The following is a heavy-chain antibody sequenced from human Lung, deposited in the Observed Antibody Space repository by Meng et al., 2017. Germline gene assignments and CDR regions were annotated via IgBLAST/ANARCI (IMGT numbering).Heavy chain of an antibody. J-gene: IGHJ4*02. V-gene: IGHV4-34*01. D-gene: IGHD4-11*01. CDR3: ARGPTTMAHDFDY. CDR2: INHSGST. CDR1: GGSFSDYY. Sequence: QVQLQQWGAGRLKPSEPLSLTCVVSGGSFSDYYWSWIRQPPGRGLEWIGEINHSGSTNYNPSLESRATISVDTSQDNLSLKLSSVTAADSAVYYCARGPTTMAHDFDYWGQGTLVTVSS.